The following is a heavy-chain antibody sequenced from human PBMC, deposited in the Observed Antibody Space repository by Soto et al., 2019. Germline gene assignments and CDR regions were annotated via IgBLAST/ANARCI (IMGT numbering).Heavy chain of an antibody. CDR1: GFSLSTSAVG. CDR2: IFGDDYK. Sequence: QITLKESGPPLVKPTQTLTLTCTFSGFSLSTSAVGVGWIRQPPGKALEWLALIFGDDYKRYSPSLNSKPTTTKDTSKNQVVLTLNNMDPLDTATYYRAHSHAQHQLVSEWFDPWGQGTLVTLSS. CDR3: AHSHAQHQLVSEWFDP. J-gene: IGHJ5*02. D-gene: IGHD2-2*01. V-gene: IGHV2-5*02.